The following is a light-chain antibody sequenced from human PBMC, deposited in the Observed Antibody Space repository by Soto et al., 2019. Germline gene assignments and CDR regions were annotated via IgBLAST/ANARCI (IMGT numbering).Light chain of an antibody. CDR2: RTS. CDR1: TGAVTSGYY. J-gene: IGLJ3*02. Sequence: QAVVTRGPSLTVSPGGTVTLTCALTTGAVTSGYYPNWFQRKPGQALRTLIYRTSNKHSWTPARFSGSLLGGKAALTLSGVQPEDEADYYCVLLYGGAWVFGGGTKLTVL. V-gene: IGLV7-43*01. CDR3: VLLYGGAWV.